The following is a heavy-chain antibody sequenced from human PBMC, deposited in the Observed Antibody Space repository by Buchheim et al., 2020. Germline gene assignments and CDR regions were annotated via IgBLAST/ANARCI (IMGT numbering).Heavy chain of an antibody. CDR2: IYYSGST. D-gene: IGHD6-13*01. CDR1: GGSISSSSYY. V-gene: IGHV4-39*01. CDR3: ARLGGRSSSWYWFDP. J-gene: IGHJ5*02. Sequence: QLQLQESGPGLVKPSETLSLTCTVSGGSISSSSYYWGWIRQPPGKGLEWIGSIYYSGSTDYNPSRQIRVTISVDTSKNHFSLKLSAVTAADTAVYYCARLGGRSSSWYWFDPWGQGTL.